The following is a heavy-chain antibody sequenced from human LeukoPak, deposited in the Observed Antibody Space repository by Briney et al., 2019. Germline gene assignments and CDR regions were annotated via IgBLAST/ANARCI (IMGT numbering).Heavy chain of an antibody. CDR2: IWYDGFNK. J-gene: IGHJ4*02. V-gene: IGHV3-33*01. CDR3: ARDLGNWGWNDF. D-gene: IGHD7-27*01. Sequence: GGSLRLSCAASGFTFSSYIMHWVRQAPGKGLEWVAVIWYDGFNKYYADSVKGRFTISRDNSKNTLYLQMNSLRAEDTAVYYCARDLGNWGWNDFWGQGTLVTVSS. CDR1: GFTFSSYI.